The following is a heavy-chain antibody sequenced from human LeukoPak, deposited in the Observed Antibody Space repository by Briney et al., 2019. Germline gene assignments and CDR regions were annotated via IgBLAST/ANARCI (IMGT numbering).Heavy chain of an antibody. V-gene: IGHV3-21*06. Sequence: GGSLRLSCTASGFTFTTYAMTGVRQAPGKGLEWISSVSSGSRYIYYADSVRGRFTISRDNTRNSPYLAMNNLRAEDTAIYYCARDRPTGASRIFVVQWGQGTPVTVSS. CDR2: VSSGSRYI. CDR1: GFTFTTYA. J-gene: IGHJ4*02. CDR3: ARDRPTGASRIFVVQ. D-gene: IGHD2-15*01.